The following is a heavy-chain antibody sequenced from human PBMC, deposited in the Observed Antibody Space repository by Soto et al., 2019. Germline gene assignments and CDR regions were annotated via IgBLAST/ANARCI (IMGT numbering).Heavy chain of an antibody. Sequence: PGGSLSLSCAASGFTFSSYGMHWVRQAPGKGLEWVAVISYDGSNKYYADSVKGRFTISRDNSKNTLYLQMDSLRAEDTAVYYCAKFKSSSGNDYWGQGTLVTVSS. J-gene: IGHJ4*02. CDR1: GFTFSSYG. CDR2: ISYDGSNK. D-gene: IGHD6-19*01. CDR3: AKFKSSSGNDY. V-gene: IGHV3-30*18.